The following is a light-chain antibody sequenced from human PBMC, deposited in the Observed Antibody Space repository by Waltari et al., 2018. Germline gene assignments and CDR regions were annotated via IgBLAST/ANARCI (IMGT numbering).Light chain of an antibody. J-gene: IGKJ1*01. V-gene: IGKV3-11*01. Sequence: EIVLTQSPATLSLSPGERAALSCRASQSVNSYLAWYQQKPGQAPSLLIYAASNRAAGIPARFSGSGSGTDFTLTISSLQPEDFAVYYCQQRSDWPPTFGQGTKVEIK. CDR1: QSVNSY. CDR3: QQRSDWPPT. CDR2: AAS.